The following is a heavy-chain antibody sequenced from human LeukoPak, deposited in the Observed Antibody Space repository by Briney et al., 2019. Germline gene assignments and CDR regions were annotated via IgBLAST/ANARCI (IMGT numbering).Heavy chain of an antibody. V-gene: IGHV4-4*07. D-gene: IGHD2-2*01. J-gene: IGHJ4*02. CDR3: ARLVVPAAIFDY. Sequence: SETLSLTCTVSGGSISGYYCSWIRQPAGKGLEWIGRIYTSGSTNYNPSLKSRVTMSVDTSKNQFSLKLSSVTAADTAVYYCARLVVPAAIFDYWGQGTLVTVSS. CDR2: IYTSGST. CDR1: GGSISGYY.